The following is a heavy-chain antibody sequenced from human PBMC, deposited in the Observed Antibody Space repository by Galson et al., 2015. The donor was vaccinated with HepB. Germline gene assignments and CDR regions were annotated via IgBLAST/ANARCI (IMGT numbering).Heavy chain of an antibody. CDR1: GYTFTNYA. D-gene: IGHD2-15*01. CDR2: INTNTGNP. V-gene: IGHV7-4-1*02. J-gene: IGHJ5*02. CDR3: ARGSGAAKGWFAP. Sequence: SVKVSCKASGYTFTNYAMNWVRQAPGQGLGWLGWINTNTGNPTYAQGFTGRFVLSLDTSASTAYLQISSLKAEDTAMYYCARGSGAAKGWFAPWGQGTLVTVSS.